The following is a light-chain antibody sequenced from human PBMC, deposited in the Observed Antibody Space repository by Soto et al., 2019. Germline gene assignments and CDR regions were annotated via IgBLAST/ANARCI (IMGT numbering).Light chain of an antibody. CDR3: SAYAGSNNLV. CDR2: EVS. V-gene: IGLV2-8*01. CDR1: SSDVGGYTY. J-gene: IGLJ1*01. Sequence: QSALTQPPSASGSPGQSVTISCTGTSSDVGGYTYVSWYQQHPGKAPKLMIYEVSKRPSGVPDRFSGSKSGNPASLTVSGLQAEEEADYYCSAYAGSNNLVFGTGTKLTVL.